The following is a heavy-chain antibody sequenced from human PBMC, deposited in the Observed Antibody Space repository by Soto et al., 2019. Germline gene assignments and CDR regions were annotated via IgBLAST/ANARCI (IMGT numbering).Heavy chain of an antibody. CDR2: IHHTHSYT. V-gene: IGHV5-10-1*01. J-gene: IGHJ6*02. CDR3: ARRRAVVVPPASDRPGYYYGMDV. Sequence: GESLKISCKGSGYSFTSYWISWVRQMPGQGVGWGGRIHHTHSYTNYSPSFQGHVPISADKSISTAYLQWSSLKASDTAMYYCARRRAVVVPPASDRPGYYYGMDVWGQGTTVTVS. D-gene: IGHD2-2*01. CDR1: GYSFTSYW.